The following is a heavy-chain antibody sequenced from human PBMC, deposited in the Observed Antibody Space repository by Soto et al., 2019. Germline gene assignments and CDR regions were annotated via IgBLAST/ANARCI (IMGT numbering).Heavy chain of an antibody. D-gene: IGHD1-26*01. J-gene: IGHJ6*02. V-gene: IGHV3-23*01. CDR3: AMLNSGSYSYHGMDV. CDR1: GFTFSSYA. Sequence: EVQLLESGGDLVQPGGSLRLSCAASGFTFSSYAMNWVRQAPGKGLEWVSAISGSGGNTFYADSVKGRFTISRDNCKNTLFLQMHSLRAEDTAIYYCAMLNSGSYSYHGMDVWGQGTTVTVSS. CDR2: ISGSGGNT.